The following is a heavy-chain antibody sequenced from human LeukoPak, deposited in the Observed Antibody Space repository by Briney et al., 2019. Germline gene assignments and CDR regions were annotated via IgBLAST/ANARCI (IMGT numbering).Heavy chain of an antibody. J-gene: IGHJ6*03. CDR1: GGSISSGGYY. V-gene: IGHV4-30-2*01. CDR3: ARVTVSSSSYYYYYMDV. D-gene: IGHD6-13*01. Sequence: KTSETLSLTCTVSGGSISSGGYYWSWIRQPPGKGLEWIGYIYHSGSTYYNPSLKSRVTISVDRSKNQFSLKLSSVTAADTAVYYCARVTVSSSSYYYYYMDVWGKGTTVTVSS. CDR2: IYHSGST.